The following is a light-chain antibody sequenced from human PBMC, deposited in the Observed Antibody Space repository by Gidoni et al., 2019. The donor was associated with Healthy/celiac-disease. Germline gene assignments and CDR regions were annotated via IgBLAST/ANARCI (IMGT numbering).Light chain of an antibody. CDR2: LGS. CDR1: QSLLHSIGYNY. V-gene: IGKV2-28*01. CDR3: MQALQTPRT. J-gene: IGKJ1*01. Sequence: DIVMTQSQLSLPVTPGEPASISCRSSQSLLHSIGYNYLDWYLQKPGQSPQLLIYLGSNRASGVPDRFSGSGSGTDFTLKISRVEAEDVGVYYCMQALQTPRTFGQXTKVEIK.